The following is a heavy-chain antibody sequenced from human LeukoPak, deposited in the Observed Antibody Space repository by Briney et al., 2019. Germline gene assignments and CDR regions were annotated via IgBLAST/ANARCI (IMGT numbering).Heavy chain of an antibody. Sequence: SETLSLTCTVSGGSISSSSYYWGWLRQPAGTGLEWFVSIYSSGSTYYNPSLKSRVTISVDTSKNQFSLKLSSVTAADTAVYYCARDHYYYDSSGYPRSFAFDYWGQGTLVTVSS. V-gene: IGHV4-39*07. CDR1: GGSISSSSYY. CDR2: IYSSGST. J-gene: IGHJ4*02. CDR3: ARDHYYYDSSGYPRSFAFDY. D-gene: IGHD3-22*01.